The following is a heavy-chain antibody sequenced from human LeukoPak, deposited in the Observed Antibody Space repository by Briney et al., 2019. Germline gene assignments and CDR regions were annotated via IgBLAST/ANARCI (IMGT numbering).Heavy chain of an antibody. CDR1: GYTLTELS. V-gene: IGHV1-24*01. CDR3: ATYCSSTSCYANWFDP. CDR2: FDPEDGET. D-gene: IGHD2-2*01. J-gene: IGHJ5*02. Sequence: GASVKVSCKVSGYTLTELSMHWVRQAPGKGLEWMGGFDPEDGETIYAQKFQGRVTMTEDTSTDTAYMELSSLRSEDTAVYYCATYCSSTSCYANWFDPWGQGTLVTVSS.